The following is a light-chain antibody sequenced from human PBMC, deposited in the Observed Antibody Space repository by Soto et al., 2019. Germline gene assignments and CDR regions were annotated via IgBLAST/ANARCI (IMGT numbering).Light chain of an antibody. CDR1: QGISSY. J-gene: IGKJ1*01. Sequence: AIRMTQSPSSLSASTGDRVTITCRASQGISSYLAWYQQKLGKAPKLLIYAASTLQSGVPSRFSGSGSGTDFTLTISCLQSEDFATYYGQQYYSYPQTFGQGTKVEIK. CDR3: QQYYSYPQT. V-gene: IGKV1-8*01. CDR2: AAS.